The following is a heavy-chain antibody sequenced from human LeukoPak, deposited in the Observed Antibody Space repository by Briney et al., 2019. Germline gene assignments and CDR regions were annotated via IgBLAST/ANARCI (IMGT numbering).Heavy chain of an antibody. CDR1: GYTFTGYY. CDR2: INPNSGGT. V-gene: IGHV1-2*02. Sequence: ASVKVSCKASGYTFTGYYMHWVRQAPGQGLEWMGWINPNSGGTNYAQKFQGRVTMTRDKSISTAYMELSRLRSDDTAVYYCARAPGIFGVVIPRPDYWGQGTLVTVSS. D-gene: IGHD3-3*01. CDR3: ARAPGIFGVVIPRPDY. J-gene: IGHJ4*02.